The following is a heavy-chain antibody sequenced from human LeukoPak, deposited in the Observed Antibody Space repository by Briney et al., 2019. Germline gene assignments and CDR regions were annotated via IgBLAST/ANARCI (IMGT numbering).Heavy chain of an antibody. V-gene: IGHV3-33*03. CDR1: GFTFSSYG. D-gene: IGHD3-10*01. J-gene: IGHJ4*02. CDR2: ICYDGSNK. CDR3: AKDSTPTDYYGSAADY. Sequence: PGSSLRLSCAASGFTFSSYGMHWVRQAPGKGLEWVGGICYDGSNKYYADNVEGRFTISRDNSKNTLYLQMNSLRAEDTAVYYCAKDSTPTDYYGSAADYWGQGTLVTVSS.